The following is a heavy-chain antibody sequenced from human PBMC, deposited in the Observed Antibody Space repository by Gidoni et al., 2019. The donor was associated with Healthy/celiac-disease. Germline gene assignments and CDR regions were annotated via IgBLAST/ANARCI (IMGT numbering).Heavy chain of an antibody. CDR1: GGSISSGGYY. J-gene: IGHJ5*02. V-gene: IGHV4-31*03. CDR3: ARARSKGWFDP. Sequence: QLQLPESGPGLVKPSQPLSLTCTVSGGSISSGGYYWSWIRQHPGKGMEWIGYSYYSGSTYYNPSLKSRVTISVDTSKNQFSLKLSSVTAADTAVYYCARARSKGWFDPWGQGTLVTVSS. CDR2: SYYSGST.